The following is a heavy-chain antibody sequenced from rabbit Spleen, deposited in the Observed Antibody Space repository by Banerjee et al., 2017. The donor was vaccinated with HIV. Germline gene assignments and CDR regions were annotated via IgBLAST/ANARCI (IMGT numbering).Heavy chain of an antibody. J-gene: IGHJ4*01. Sequence: QEQLEESGGGLVKPEGSLTLTCTASGFSFSSAYYICWVRQAPGKGLEWIGYIEPIFGNTYYANWVNGRFTISSHNAQNTLYLQLTSLTAADTATYFCATYVDYDGDFNLWGPGTLVTVS. CDR1: GFSFSSAYY. V-gene: IGHV1S43*01. CDR2: IEPIFGNT. D-gene: IGHD2-1*01. CDR3: ATYVDYDGDFNL.